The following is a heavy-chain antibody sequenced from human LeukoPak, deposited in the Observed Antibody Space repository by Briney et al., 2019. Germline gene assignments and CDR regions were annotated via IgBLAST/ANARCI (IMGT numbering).Heavy chain of an antibody. CDR3: ARDDTGVIRGIRFHY. CDR2: IYHSGST. D-gene: IGHD3-10*01. Sequence: PSEPLYLTCAVSGASISSAYWWSWVRQPPGKGLESNGEIYHSGSTNHNPSLKSRVSISVDRSKSQFSLNLSSVTAADTAVYYCARDDTGVIRGIRFHYWGQGTLVTVSS. V-gene: IGHV4-4*02. J-gene: IGHJ4*02. CDR1: GASISSAYW.